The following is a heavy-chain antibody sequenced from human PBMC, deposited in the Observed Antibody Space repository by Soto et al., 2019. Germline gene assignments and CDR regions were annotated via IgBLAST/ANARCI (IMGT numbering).Heavy chain of an antibody. CDR3: VRSYCSSTNCYGWFDP. CDR2: INSDGRST. Sequence: GGSLRLSCAASGFTLSSFWMHWVRQAPGKGLVWVSRINSDGRSTSYADSVKGRFTISRDNAKNTLYLQMNSLRVEDTAVYYCVRSYCSSTNCYGWFDPWGQGTLVTVSS. CDR1: GFTLSSFW. D-gene: IGHD2-2*01. V-gene: IGHV3-74*01. J-gene: IGHJ5*02.